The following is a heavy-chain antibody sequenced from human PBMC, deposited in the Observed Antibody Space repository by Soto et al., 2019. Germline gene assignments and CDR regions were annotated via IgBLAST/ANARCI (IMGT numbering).Heavy chain of an antibody. V-gene: IGHV5-10-1*01. CDR3: ARVGYYDILTGYSLPYYFDY. CDR2: IDPSDSQT. D-gene: IGHD3-9*01. CDR1: GYSFAGYW. Sequence: PGESLKISCKGSGYSFAGYWITWVRQKPGKGLEWMGRIDPSDSQTYYSPSFRGHVTISATKSITTVFLQWSSLRSDDTAVYYCARVGYYDILTGYSLPYYFDYWGQGTLVTVSS. J-gene: IGHJ4*02.